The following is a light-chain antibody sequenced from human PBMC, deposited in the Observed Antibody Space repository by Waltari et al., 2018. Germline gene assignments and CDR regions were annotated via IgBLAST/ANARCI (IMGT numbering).Light chain of an antibody. CDR2: DAS. Sequence: EIVLTQSPGTLSLSPGETATLSCRASQSVTSNYLAWDQQRPGQAPGLIIYDASSMATGIPDRFSGSGAGADFTLTINRLEPEDFAVYYCQQYGSSPETFGQGTKVEIK. J-gene: IGKJ2*01. CDR3: QQYGSSPET. CDR1: QSVTSNY. V-gene: IGKV3-20*01.